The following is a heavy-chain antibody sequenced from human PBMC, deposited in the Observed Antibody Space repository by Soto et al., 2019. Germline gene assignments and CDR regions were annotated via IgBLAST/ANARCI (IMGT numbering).Heavy chain of an antibody. D-gene: IGHD6-13*01. V-gene: IGHV1-2*04. CDR1: GYTFTGYY. CDR2: INPNSGGT. J-gene: IGHJ6*02. Sequence: VASVKVSCKASGYTFTGYYMHWVRQAPGQGLEWMGWINPNSGGTNYAQKFQGWVTMTRDTSISTAYMELSRLRSDDTAVYYCARKQPYYYGMDVWGQGTTVTVSS. CDR3: ARKQPYYYGMDV.